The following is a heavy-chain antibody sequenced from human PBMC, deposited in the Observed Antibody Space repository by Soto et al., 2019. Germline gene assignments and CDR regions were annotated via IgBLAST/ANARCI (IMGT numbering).Heavy chain of an antibody. CDR2: IIPMFRTT. Sequence: QVHLVQSGPEVKRPGSSVKVSCKASGDTFGRNAIHWVRQAPGQGLEWMGGIIPMFRTTNYAQKFKGRITIYADKSTGTAYMEMTSLRSDDTALYYCTKDGDSADYGYWGQGTLVTVPS. J-gene: IGHJ1*01. V-gene: IGHV1-69*06. D-gene: IGHD2-21*01. CDR1: GDTFGRNA. CDR3: TKDGDSADYGY.